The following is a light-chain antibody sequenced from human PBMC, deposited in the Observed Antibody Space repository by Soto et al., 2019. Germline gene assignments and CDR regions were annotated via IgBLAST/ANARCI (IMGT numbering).Light chain of an antibody. CDR2: GAS. V-gene: IGKV3-15*01. J-gene: IGKJ4*01. CDR3: QQFNNWPLT. CDR1: QSINSN. Sequence: IVMTQSPAALSVSPGERVTLSCRASQSINSNLAWYQQKPGQAPRLLIYGASTRATGIPARFSGGGSGTEFTLTISSLQSEDFALYYCQQFNNWPLTFGGGTRVEIK.